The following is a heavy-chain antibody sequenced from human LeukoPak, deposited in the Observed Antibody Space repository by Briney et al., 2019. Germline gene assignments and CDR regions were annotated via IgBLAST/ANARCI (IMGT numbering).Heavy chain of an antibody. Sequence: SETLSLTCTVSGGSISSSSYYWGWIRQPPGKGLEWIGSIYYSGSTYYNPSLKNRVTISVDTSKNQFSLKLSSVTAADTAVYYCARDQWLAFYAFDIWGQGTMVTVSS. CDR1: GGSISSSSYY. CDR3: ARDQWLAFYAFDI. J-gene: IGHJ3*02. V-gene: IGHV4-39*07. CDR2: IYYSGST. D-gene: IGHD6-19*01.